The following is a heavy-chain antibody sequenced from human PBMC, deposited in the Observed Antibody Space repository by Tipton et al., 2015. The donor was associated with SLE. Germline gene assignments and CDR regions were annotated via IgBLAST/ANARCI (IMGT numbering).Heavy chain of an antibody. CDR1: GFTFSSYA. V-gene: IGHV3-23*01. D-gene: IGHD2-8*01. CDR2: LSGSGGST. Sequence: SLRLSCAASGFTFSSYAMSWVRQAPGKGLEWVSALSGSGGSTYYADSVKGRFTISRDNSKNSLYLQMNSLRTEDTALYYCAKALGYALDYWGQGTLVTVSS. J-gene: IGHJ4*02. CDR3: AKALGYALDY.